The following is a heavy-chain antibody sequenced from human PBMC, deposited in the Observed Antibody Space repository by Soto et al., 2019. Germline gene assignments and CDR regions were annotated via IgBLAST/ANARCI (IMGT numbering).Heavy chain of an antibody. CDR1: GYTFTSYG. Sequence: ASVKVSCKASGYTFTSYGISWVRQAPGQGLEWMGWISAYNGNTNYAQKLQGRVTMTTDTSTSTAYMELRSLRSDDTAVYYCARLLRSQYNWNYTWFDPWGQGTLVTVSS. J-gene: IGHJ5*02. CDR2: ISAYNGNT. CDR3: ARLLRSQYNWNYTWFDP. V-gene: IGHV1-18*01. D-gene: IGHD1-7*01.